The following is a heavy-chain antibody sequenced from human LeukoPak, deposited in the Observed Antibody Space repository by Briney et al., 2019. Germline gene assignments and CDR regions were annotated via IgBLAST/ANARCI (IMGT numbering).Heavy chain of an antibody. Sequence: GGSLRLSCAASGFTFSDCYMSWVRQAPGKGLEWVSYISGSSSHSNYADSVKGRFTISRDNAKNSLFLQMSSLRADDTAIYYCARVNPISSGFYAYWGQGTLVTVSS. CDR1: GFTFSDCY. V-gene: IGHV3-11*06. CDR3: ARVNPISSGFYAY. J-gene: IGHJ4*02. CDR2: ISGSSSHS. D-gene: IGHD3-22*01.